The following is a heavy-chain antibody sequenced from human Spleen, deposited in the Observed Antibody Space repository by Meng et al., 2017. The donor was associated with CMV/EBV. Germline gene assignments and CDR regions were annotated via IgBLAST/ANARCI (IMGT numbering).Heavy chain of an antibody. CDR3: ARASRLYSSGWYDDAFDI. Sequence: ASVKVSCKASGYTFTGYYMHWVRQAPGQGLEWMGWINPNSGGTNYAQKFQGRVTMTRDTSISTAYMELRSLRSDDTAVYYCARASRLYSSGWYDDAFDIWGQGTMVTVSS. V-gene: IGHV1-2*02. CDR1: GYTFTGYY. D-gene: IGHD6-19*01. J-gene: IGHJ3*02. CDR2: INPNSGGT.